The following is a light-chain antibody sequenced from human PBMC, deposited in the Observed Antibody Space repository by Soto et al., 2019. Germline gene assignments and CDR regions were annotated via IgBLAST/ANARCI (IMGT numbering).Light chain of an antibody. Sequence: QSALTQPASVSGSPGQSITISCTGTRSDVGGYNYVSWYQQHPGKAPKLMMYEVSNRPSGVSNRFSGSKSGNTASLTISGLQAEDEADYYCSSYTSSSTSVFGTGTKLTVL. CDR1: RSDVGGYNY. CDR2: EVS. J-gene: IGLJ1*01. V-gene: IGLV2-14*01. CDR3: SSYTSSSTSV.